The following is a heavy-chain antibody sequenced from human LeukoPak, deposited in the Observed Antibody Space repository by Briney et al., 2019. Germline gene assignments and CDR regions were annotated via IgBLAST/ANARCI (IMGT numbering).Heavy chain of an antibody. CDR1: GFAFSSYA. CDR2: ISGSGDNT. Sequence: GGSLRLSCAASGFAFSSYAMSWVRQAPGKGLEWVSGISGSGDNTYYADSVKGRFTISRDNSKNTLYVQVNSLGTEDTAAYCCAKGSYYDSSGSFYFDYWGQGTLVTVSS. J-gene: IGHJ4*02. CDR3: AKGSYYDSSGSFYFDY. V-gene: IGHV3-23*01. D-gene: IGHD3-22*01.